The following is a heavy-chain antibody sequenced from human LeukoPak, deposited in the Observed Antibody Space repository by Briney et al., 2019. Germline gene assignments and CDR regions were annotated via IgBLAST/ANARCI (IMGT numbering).Heavy chain of an antibody. CDR3: ARGIGGVIAYYFDY. J-gene: IGHJ4*02. CDR1: GFTFSSYS. CDR2: ISSSSSCI. Sequence: AGGSLRLSCAAPGFTFSSYSMNWVRQAPGKGLEWVSSISSSSSCIYYADSVKGRFTISRDNAKNSLYLQMNSLRAEDTAVYYCARGIGGVIAYYFDYWGQGTLVTVSS. D-gene: IGHD3-16*02. V-gene: IGHV3-21*01.